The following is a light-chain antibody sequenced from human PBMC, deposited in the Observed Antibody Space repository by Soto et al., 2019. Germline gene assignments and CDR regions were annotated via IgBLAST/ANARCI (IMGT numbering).Light chain of an antibody. CDR1: SGDVGGYNF. V-gene: IGLV2-14*01. Sequence: QSVLTQPASVSGSPGQSITISCTGTSGDVGGYNFVSWYQQHPGEGPKLIIYEVTNRPSGVSDRFSGSKSGYTASLTISGLQADDEGDYYCSSYSSKSTPVVGGGTKRTVL. CDR3: SSYSSKSTPV. CDR2: EVT. J-gene: IGLJ3*02.